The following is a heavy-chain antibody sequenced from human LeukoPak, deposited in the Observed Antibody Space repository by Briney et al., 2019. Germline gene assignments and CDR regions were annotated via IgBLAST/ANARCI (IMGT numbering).Heavy chain of an antibody. V-gene: IGHV1-2*02. CDR3: ARELATIRRAPSDAFDI. D-gene: IGHD5-12*01. J-gene: IGHJ3*02. CDR2: INPNSGGT. Sequence: ASVKVSCKASGCTFTTDDINWVRQAPGQGLEWMGWINPNSGGTNYAQKFQGRVTMTRDTSISTAYMELSRLRSDDTAVYYCARELATIRRAPSDAFDIWGQGTMVTVSS. CDR1: GCTFTTDD.